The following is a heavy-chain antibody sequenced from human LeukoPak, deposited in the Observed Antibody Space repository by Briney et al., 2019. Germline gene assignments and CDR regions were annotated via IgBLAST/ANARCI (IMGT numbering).Heavy chain of an antibody. V-gene: IGHV3-7*01. CDR3: ARYGSGRSYYYYYMDV. CDR1: GFTFSGYW. J-gene: IGHJ6*03. CDR2: IKQDGSEK. D-gene: IGHD3-10*01. Sequence: GGSLRLSCAASGFTFSGYWMSWVRQAPGKGLEWVANIKQDGSEKYYVDSVKGRFTISRDNAKNSLYLQMNSLRAEDTAVYYCARYGSGRSYYYYYMDVWGKGTTVTVSS.